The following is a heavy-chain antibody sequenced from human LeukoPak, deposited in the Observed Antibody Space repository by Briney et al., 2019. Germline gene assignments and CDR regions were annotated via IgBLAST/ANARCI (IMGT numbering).Heavy chain of an antibody. D-gene: IGHD2-2*01. V-gene: IGHV3-23*01. CDR1: RFTFSTYA. J-gene: IGHJ4*02. CDR3: AKSQRNDQQVVQRIDY. Sequence: GGSLRLSCTASRFTFSTYAMSWVRQAPGKGLEWVSSISGGGDTTYYTGSVKGRFTISRDNSKNALYLQMSSLRAEDTAVYYCAKSQRNDQQVVQRIDYWGQGTLVTVSS. CDR2: ISGGGDTT.